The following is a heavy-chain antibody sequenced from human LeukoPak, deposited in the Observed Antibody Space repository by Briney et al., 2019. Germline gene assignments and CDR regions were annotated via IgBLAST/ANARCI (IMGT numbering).Heavy chain of an antibody. J-gene: IGHJ4*02. V-gene: IGHV4-59*01. CDR1: GGSISSYY. CDR3: AMLRGSYVH. Sequence: SETLSLTCTVSGGSISSYYWSWIRQPPGKGLEWIGYICYSGSTNYNPSLKSRVTISVDTSKNQFSLKLSSVTAADTAVYYCAMLRGSYVHWGQGTLVTVSS. CDR2: ICYSGST. D-gene: IGHD1-26*01.